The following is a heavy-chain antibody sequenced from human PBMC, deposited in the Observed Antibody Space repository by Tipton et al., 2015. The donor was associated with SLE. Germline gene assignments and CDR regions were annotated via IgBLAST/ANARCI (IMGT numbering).Heavy chain of an antibody. D-gene: IGHD3-22*01. J-gene: IGHJ6*03. CDR2: INHSGST. Sequence: TLSLTCAAYGGSFSGYYWSWIRQPPGKGLEWIGEINHSGSTNYNPSLKSRGTISVDTSKNQFSLKLSSVTAADTAVYYCARGLNYYDSSGYYPFYYMDVWGKGTTVTVSS. CDR3: ARGLNYYDSSGYYPFYYMDV. V-gene: IGHV4-34*01. CDR1: GGSFSGYY.